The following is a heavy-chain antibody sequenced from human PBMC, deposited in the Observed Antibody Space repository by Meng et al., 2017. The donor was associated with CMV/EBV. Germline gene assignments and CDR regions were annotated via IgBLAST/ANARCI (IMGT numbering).Heavy chain of an antibody. J-gene: IGHJ6*02. CDR1: GGTFSSYA. CDR2: IIPIFGTA. CDR3: ARAHYAPGYCSSTSCYNRWGMDV. Sequence: SVKVSCKASGGTFSSYAISWVRQAPGQGLEWMGGIIPIFGTANYAQKFQGRVTITTDESTSTAYMELSSLRSEDTAVYYCARAHYAPGYCSSTSCYNRWGMDVWGQGTMVTVSS. D-gene: IGHD2-2*02. V-gene: IGHV1-69*05.